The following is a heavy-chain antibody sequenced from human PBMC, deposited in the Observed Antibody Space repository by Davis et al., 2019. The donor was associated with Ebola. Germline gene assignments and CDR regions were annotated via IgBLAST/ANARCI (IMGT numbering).Heavy chain of an antibody. Sequence: SVKVSCKASGGTFNSDAASWVRQAPGQGLEWVGGIIPIFGAAIYSEKFQGRVTITADESTSTSYMELSSLRSEDTAMYYCARGVDGFYGSGAYYYLDYWGQGTLVTVSS. CDR1: GGTFNSDA. CDR3: ARGVDGFYGSGAYYYLDY. D-gene: IGHD3-10*01. J-gene: IGHJ4*02. V-gene: IGHV1-69*13. CDR2: IIPIFGAA.